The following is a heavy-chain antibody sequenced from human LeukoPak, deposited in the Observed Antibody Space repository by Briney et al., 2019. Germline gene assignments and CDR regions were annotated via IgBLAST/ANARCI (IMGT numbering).Heavy chain of an antibody. V-gene: IGHV1-69*01. Sequence: GASVKVFCKASGGTFSSYAISWVRQAPGQGLEWMGGIIPIFGTANYAQKFQGRVTITADESTSSAYMELSSLRSEDTAVYYCARDRHVDPEWELPLYWFDPWGQGTLVTVSS. CDR1: GGTFSSYA. J-gene: IGHJ5*02. CDR3: ARDRHVDPEWELPLYWFDP. CDR2: IIPIFGTA. D-gene: IGHD1-26*01.